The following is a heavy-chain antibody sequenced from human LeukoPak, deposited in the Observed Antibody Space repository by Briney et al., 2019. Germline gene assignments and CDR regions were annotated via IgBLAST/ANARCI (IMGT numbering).Heavy chain of an antibody. CDR1: GYTFTGYY. V-gene: IGHV1-2*02. CDR3: ATSRDYYDSSGYYLDFDY. Sequence: GASVKVSCKASGYTFTGYYMHWVRQAPGQGVEWMGWINPNSGGTNYAQKFQGRVTMTRDTSISTAYMELSRLRSDDTAVYYCATSRDYYDSSGYYLDFDYWGQGTLVTVSS. D-gene: IGHD3-22*01. J-gene: IGHJ4*02. CDR2: INPNSGGT.